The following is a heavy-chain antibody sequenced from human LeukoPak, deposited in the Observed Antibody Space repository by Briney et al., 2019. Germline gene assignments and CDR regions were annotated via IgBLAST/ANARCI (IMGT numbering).Heavy chain of an antibody. V-gene: IGHV1-18*01. Sequence: ASVKVSCKTSGYSFILYGISWVRQAPGQGPEGMGWISTSTGDTKYTKKFQGRVALTTDTSTSTAYMELSSLRSDDTAVYYCARDDNYGIFVNVDYWGQGTLVTVSS. CDR1: GYSFILYG. CDR2: ISTSTGDT. J-gene: IGHJ4*02. D-gene: IGHD4-11*01. CDR3: ARDDNYGIFVNVDY.